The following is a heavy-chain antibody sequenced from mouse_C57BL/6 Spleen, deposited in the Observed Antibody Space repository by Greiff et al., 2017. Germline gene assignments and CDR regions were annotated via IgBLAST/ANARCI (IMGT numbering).Heavy chain of an antibody. D-gene: IGHD1-1*01. CDR1: GYSFTGYY. CDR3: ARYYGSSYVDYFDY. CDR2: INPSTGGT. J-gene: IGHJ2*01. Sequence: VQLQQSGPELVKPGASVKISCKASGYSFTGYYMNWVKQSPEKSLEWIGEINPSTGGTTYNQKFKAKATLTVDKSSSTAYMQLKSLTSEDSAVYYCARYYGSSYVDYFDYWGQGTTLTVSS. V-gene: IGHV1-42*01.